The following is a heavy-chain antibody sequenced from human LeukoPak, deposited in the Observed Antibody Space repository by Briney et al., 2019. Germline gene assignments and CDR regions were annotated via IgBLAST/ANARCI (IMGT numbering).Heavy chain of an antibody. J-gene: IGHJ4*02. D-gene: IGHD3-10*01. CDR2: VHYSGST. Sequence: SETLSLTCTVSGGSISGYFWSWIRQPPGKGLAWIGYVHYSGSTNYNPSLNSRVTISVDTSKNQFSLRLSSVTAADTAVYYCARYGITIVRGGKYYFDSWGQGTLVTVSS. CDR1: GGSISGYF. CDR3: ARYGITIVRGGKYYFDS. V-gene: IGHV4-59*08.